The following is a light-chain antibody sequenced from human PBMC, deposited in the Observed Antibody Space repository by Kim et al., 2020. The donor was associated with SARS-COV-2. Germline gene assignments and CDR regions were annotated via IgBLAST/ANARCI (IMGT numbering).Light chain of an antibody. V-gene: IGKV1-39*01. J-gene: IGKJ5*01. CDR1: QDLNTY. CDR3: QQSYDTPI. Sequence: DSQMTQSPSSLSASVGDRVTITCRTSQDLNTYMNWYQHKPGKAPKLLIYAATTLQDGVPSRFSGNTSGTYFTLTINSLQPDDLATYYCQQSYDTPIFGQGARLEIQ. CDR2: AAT.